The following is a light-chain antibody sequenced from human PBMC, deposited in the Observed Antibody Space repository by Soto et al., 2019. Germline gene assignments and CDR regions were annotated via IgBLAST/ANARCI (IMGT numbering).Light chain of an antibody. CDR2: DDS. V-gene: IGLV3-21*02. CDR1: DIGSKT. Sequence: SYDLTQPPSVSVAPGQTARITCGGNDIGSKTVHWYQQKPGQAPVMVVYDDSARPSGIPERFSGSNSGNTATLTISRVEAGDEADFYFQVWDSTSDLLYVFGTWTKVTVL. J-gene: IGLJ1*01. CDR3: QVWDSTSDLLYV.